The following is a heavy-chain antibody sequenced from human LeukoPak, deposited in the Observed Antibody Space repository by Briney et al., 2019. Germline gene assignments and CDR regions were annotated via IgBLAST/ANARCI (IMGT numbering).Heavy chain of an antibody. CDR2: INPNSGNT. V-gene: IGHV1-8*03. D-gene: IGHD3-22*01. CDR3: ARVPMRRRYYFDY. CDR1: GYTFTNYG. J-gene: IGHJ4*02. Sequence: ASVKVSCKAFGYTFTNYGISWVRQAPGQGLEWMGWINPNSGNTGYAQKFQGRVTITRNTSISTAYMELSSLRSEDTAVYYCARVPMRRRYYFDYWGQGTLVTVSS.